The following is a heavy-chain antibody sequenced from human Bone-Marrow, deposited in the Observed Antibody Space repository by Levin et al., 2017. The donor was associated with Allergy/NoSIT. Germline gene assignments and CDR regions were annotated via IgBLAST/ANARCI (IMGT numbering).Heavy chain of an antibody. CDR2: ISGSGNSI. Sequence: PGGSLRLSCETSGFLFRSYGLSWVRQSPGRGLEWISHISGSGNSIHYVDSVKGRFTISRDNAKNSMFLQMDRLRAEDTAVYYCGRVGDGDFFAYFQYWGQGILVTVSS. J-gene: IGHJ1*01. CDR1: GFLFRSYG. V-gene: IGHV3-48*04. CDR3: GRVGDGDFFAYFQY. D-gene: IGHD4-17*01.